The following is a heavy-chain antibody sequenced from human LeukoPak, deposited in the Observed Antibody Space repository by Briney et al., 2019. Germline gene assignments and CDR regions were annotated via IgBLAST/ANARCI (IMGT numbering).Heavy chain of an antibody. J-gene: IGHJ3*02. Sequence: GRSLRLSCAASGFTFRNYVMHWVRQAPGKGLEWVAGISQDESNKYYTDSAKGRFTISRDNSKNTLFLQMNSLSIEDTAVYYCAREADAFDIWGQGTMVTVSS. CDR2: ISQDESNK. V-gene: IGHV3-30*03. CDR3: AREADAFDI. CDR1: GFTFRNYV.